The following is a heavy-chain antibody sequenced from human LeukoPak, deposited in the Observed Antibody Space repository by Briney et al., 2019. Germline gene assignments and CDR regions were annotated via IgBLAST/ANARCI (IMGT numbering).Heavy chain of an antibody. Sequence: PGGSLRLSCAASGFTFSNYAMSWVRQAPGKGLEWVSVIYSGGSTYYADSVKGRFTISRDNSKNTLYLQMNSLRAEDTAVYYCARGLGIAEQDYWGQGTLVTVSS. CDR1: GFTFSNYA. D-gene: IGHD6-13*01. V-gene: IGHV3-66*01. CDR2: IYSGGST. CDR3: ARGLGIAEQDY. J-gene: IGHJ4*02.